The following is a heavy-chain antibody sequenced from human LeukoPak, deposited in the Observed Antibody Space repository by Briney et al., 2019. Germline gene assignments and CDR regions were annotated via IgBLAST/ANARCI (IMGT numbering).Heavy chain of an antibody. CDR1: GGSISSSSYY. CDR3: ARPRLGRSGYMDV. Sequence: SETLTLTCTVSGGSISSSSYYWDWIRQPPGKGLEWIGSIYYSGSTYYNPSLKSRVTISVDTSKNQFSLKLSSVTAAGTAVYYCARPRLGRSGYMDVWGKGTTVTVSS. J-gene: IGHJ6*03. V-gene: IGHV4-39*01. CDR2: IYYSGST. D-gene: IGHD3-16*01.